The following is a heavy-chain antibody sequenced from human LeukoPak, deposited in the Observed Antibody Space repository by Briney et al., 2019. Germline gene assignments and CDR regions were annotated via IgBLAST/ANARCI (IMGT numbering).Heavy chain of an antibody. D-gene: IGHD5-12*01. V-gene: IGHV1-24*01. CDR2: FDPEDGET. CDR1: GYTLTELS. Sequence: ASVTVSCKVSGYTLTELSMHWVRQAPGKGLEWMGGFDPEDGETIYAQKFQGRVTMTEDTSTDTAYMELSSLRSEDTAVYYCATDIVATDNGDYWGQGTLVTVSS. J-gene: IGHJ4*02. CDR3: ATDIVATDNGDY.